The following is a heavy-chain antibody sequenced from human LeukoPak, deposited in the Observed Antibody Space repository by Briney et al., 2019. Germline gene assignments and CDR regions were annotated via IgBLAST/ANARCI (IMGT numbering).Heavy chain of an antibody. CDR2: IHHSGST. J-gene: IGHJ4*02. D-gene: IGHD3-22*01. Sequence: PSETLSLTCAVSGYSISSGYYWGWIRQPPGKGLEWIGSIHHSGSTYYNPSLKSRVTISVDTSKNQFSLKLSSVTAADTAVYYCARDSYYYDSSGYSRGYFDYWGQGTLVTVSS. CDR1: GYSISSGYY. V-gene: IGHV4-38-2*02. CDR3: ARDSYYYDSSGYSRGYFDY.